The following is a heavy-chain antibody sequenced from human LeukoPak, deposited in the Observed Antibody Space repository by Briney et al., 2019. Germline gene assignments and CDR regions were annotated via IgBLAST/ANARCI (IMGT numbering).Heavy chain of an antibody. CDR2: ISGDETST. J-gene: IGHJ6*02. CDR1: GFTFSSYW. V-gene: IGHV3-74*01. D-gene: IGHD1-26*01. Sequence: GGSLRLSCVTSGFTFSSYWMHWVRQAPGKGLVWVSRISGDETSTGNADSVKGRFTISRDTAENTLYLQMSSLRVEDTAVYYCARSGVPSGDGMDVWGQGITVTVSS. CDR3: ARSGVPSGDGMDV.